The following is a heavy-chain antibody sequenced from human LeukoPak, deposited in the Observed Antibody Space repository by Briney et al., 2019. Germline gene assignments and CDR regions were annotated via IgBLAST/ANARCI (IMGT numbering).Heavy chain of an antibody. CDR3: ARGYCSSSTCYSPFEY. CDR1: GFTFSNYA. Sequence: GGSLRLSCAASGFTFSNYAMSWVRQAPGKGLEWVSAISGSGGRTYYADSVKGWFTISRDNSKKTLYLQMSSLRAKDTAVYYCARGYCSSSTCYSPFEYWGQGILVTVSS. V-gene: IGHV3-23*01. CDR2: ISGSGGRT. J-gene: IGHJ4*02. D-gene: IGHD2-15*01.